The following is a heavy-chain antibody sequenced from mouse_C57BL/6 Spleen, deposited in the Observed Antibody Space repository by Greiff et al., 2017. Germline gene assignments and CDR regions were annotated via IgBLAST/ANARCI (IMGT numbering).Heavy chain of an antibody. Sequence: QVQLQQPGAELVKPGASVKLSCKASGYTFTSYWMHWVKQRPGRGLEWIGRIDPSSGGTKYNEKFKGKATLTVDKPSSTAYMQLSSLTSEDSAVYSCARFGIYYDYLSFAYWGQGTLVTVSA. CDR1: GYTFTSYW. CDR2: IDPSSGGT. D-gene: IGHD2-4*01. CDR3: ARFGIYYDYLSFAY. J-gene: IGHJ3*01. V-gene: IGHV1-72*01.